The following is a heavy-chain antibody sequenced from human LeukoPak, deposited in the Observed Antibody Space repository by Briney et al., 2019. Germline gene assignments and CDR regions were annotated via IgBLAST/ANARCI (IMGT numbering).Heavy chain of an antibody. V-gene: IGHV3-74*01. CDR3: ARWRGSSDAFDI. J-gene: IGHJ3*02. D-gene: IGHD3-10*01. CDR1: GFTFSSYW. CDR2: IKSDGRST. Sequence: GGSLRLSCAASGFTFSSYWMHWVRQAPGKGLVWVSRIKSDGRSTSYADPVKGRFTISRDNAKNTLYLQMNSLRVEDTAVYYCARWRGSSDAFDIWGQGTMVTVSS.